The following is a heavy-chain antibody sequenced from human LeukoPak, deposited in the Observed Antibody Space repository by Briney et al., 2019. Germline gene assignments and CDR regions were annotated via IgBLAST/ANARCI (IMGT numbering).Heavy chain of an antibody. CDR2: INHSGST. Sequence: TSETLSLTCAVYGGSFSGYYWSWIRQPPGKGLEWIGEINHSGSTNYNPSLKSRVTISVDTSKNQFSQKLTSVTAADTAVYYCARGSVVGLGYWGQGTLVTVSS. D-gene: IGHD3-16*01. CDR1: GGSFSGYY. CDR3: ARGSVVGLGY. V-gene: IGHV4-34*01. J-gene: IGHJ4*02.